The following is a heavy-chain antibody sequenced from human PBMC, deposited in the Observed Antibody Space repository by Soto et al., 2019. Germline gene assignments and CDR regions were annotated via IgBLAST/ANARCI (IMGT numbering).Heavy chain of an antibody. Sequence: SETLSLTCTVSGDSITAGGHYWAWIRQHPEKGLEWLGYIHYSGTTDYNPSLKSRLTVSVDTSKNQFSLSLSSVTAADTAIYYCAALNATYWNFAIWGRGTLVTVSS. J-gene: IGHJ2*01. CDR2: IHYSGTT. V-gene: IGHV4-31*03. CDR3: AALNATYWNFAI. CDR1: GDSITAGGHY.